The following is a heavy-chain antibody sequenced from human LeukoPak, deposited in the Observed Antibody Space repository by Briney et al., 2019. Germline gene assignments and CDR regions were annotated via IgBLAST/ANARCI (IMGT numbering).Heavy chain of an antibody. D-gene: IGHD2-15*01. CDR1: GGSISSYY. J-gene: IGHJ3*02. CDR2: IYYSGST. Sequence: PSETLSLTCTVSGGSISSYYCSWIRQPPGNGLEWIGYIYYSGSTNYNPSLKSRVTISVDTSKNQFSLRLNSVTAADTAVYYCARAVVYCSGGNCYWGSDAFDIWGQGTMVTVSS. V-gene: IGHV4-59*01. CDR3: ARAVVYCSGGNCYWGSDAFDI.